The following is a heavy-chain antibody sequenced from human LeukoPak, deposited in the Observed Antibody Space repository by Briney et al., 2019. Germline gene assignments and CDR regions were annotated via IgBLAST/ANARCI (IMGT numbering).Heavy chain of an antibody. CDR2: IYYSGST. J-gene: IGHJ4*02. CDR3: ARDRYFEY. Sequence: PSETLSLTCTVSGGSISVYYWSWIRQPPGKGLEWIGYIYYSGSTNYNPSLKSRVTISVDTSKNQFSLKLSSVTAADTAAYYCARDRYFEYWGQGTLVTVSP. V-gene: IGHV4-59*01. CDR1: GGSISVYY.